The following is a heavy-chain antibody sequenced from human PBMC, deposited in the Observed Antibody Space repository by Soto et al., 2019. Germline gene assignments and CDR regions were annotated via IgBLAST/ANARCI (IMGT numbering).Heavy chain of an antibody. CDR2: IYYSGST. CDR1: GGSISSSGYY. J-gene: IGHJ4*02. V-gene: IGHV4-39*01. Sequence: ETLSLTCTVSGGSISSSGYYWGWIRQPPGKGLEWIGSIYYSGSTYYNPSLKSRVTISVNTSNNQFSLKLSSVTAADTAVYYCARHSHTGDIYYDSSGYYWLLDYWGQGTLVTVSS. CDR3: ARHSHTGDIYYDSSGYYWLLDY. D-gene: IGHD3-22*01.